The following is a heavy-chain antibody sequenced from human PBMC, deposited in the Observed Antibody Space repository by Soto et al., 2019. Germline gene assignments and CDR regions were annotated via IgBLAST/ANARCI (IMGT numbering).Heavy chain of an antibody. CDR3: ARLVYDTRLNYMYFDF. CDR1: GVSISSGNW. V-gene: IGHV4-4*02. J-gene: IGHJ4*02. D-gene: IGHD3-10*01. CDR2: IFHDGTA. Sequence: SETLSLTCAVSGVSISSGNWWTWVRQTPQRGLEYIGEIFHDGTANYYPSFERRVAISVDTFKNQFSLKLTSVTAADTAIYFCARLVYDTRLNYMYFDFWGQGALVTVSS.